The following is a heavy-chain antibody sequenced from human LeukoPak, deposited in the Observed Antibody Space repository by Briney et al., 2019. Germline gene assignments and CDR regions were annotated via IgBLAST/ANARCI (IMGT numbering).Heavy chain of an antibody. CDR3: ARENYDILTGYYCYGMDV. CDR2: IYYSGST. D-gene: IGHD3-9*01. Sequence: SETLSLTCTVSGGSISSYYWSWIRQPPGKGLEWIGYIYYSGSTNYNPSLKSRVTISVDTSKNQFSLKLSSVTAADTAVYYCARENYDILTGYYCYGMDVWGQGTTVTVSS. V-gene: IGHV4-59*01. CDR1: GGSISSYY. J-gene: IGHJ6*02.